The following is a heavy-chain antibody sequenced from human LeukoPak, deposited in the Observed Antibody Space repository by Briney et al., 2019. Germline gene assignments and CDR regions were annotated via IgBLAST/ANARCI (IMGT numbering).Heavy chain of an antibody. Sequence: GGSLRLSCAASGFTFSSYEMNWVRQAPGKGLEWVSYISSSGSTIYYADSVKGRFTISRDNAKNSLYLQMNSLRAEDTAVYYCARPFYYYDSSGMGYYFDYWGQGILVTVSS. CDR3: ARPFYYYDSSGMGYYFDY. J-gene: IGHJ4*02. V-gene: IGHV3-48*03. D-gene: IGHD3-22*01. CDR2: ISSSGSTI. CDR1: GFTFSSYE.